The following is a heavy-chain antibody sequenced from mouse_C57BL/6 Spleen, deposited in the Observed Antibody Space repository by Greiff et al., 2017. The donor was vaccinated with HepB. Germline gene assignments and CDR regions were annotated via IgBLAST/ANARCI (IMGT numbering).Heavy chain of an antibody. D-gene: IGHD1-1*01. CDR3: ARDYYYGSSYNAD. J-gene: IGHJ3*01. Sequence: QVQLKQPGAELVKPGASVKLSCKASGYTFTSYWMHWVKQRPGRGLEWIGRIDPNSGGTKYNEKFKSKATLTVDKPSSTAYMQLSSLTSEDSAVYYCARDYYYGSSYNADWGQGTLVTVSA. CDR1: GYTFTSYW. CDR2: IDPNSGGT. V-gene: IGHV1-72*01.